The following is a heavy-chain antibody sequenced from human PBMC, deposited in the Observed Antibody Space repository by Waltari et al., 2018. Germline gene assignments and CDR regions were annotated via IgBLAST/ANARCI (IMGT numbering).Heavy chain of an antibody. CDR1: GGSIRTSFH. CDR2: VYYSDIT. V-gene: IGHV4-39*07. Sequence: QLQLQESGPGLVKPSETLSLTCTVSGGSIRTSFHWGWIRQPPGKGLEWIGSVYYSDITHDSPSLKRRVTISVDTSKNQFSLNLTSVTAADTAVYYCARDTEGGRPGASYDYWGQGTLVTVSS. J-gene: IGHJ4*02. D-gene: IGHD2-2*01. CDR3: ARDTEGGRPGASYDY.